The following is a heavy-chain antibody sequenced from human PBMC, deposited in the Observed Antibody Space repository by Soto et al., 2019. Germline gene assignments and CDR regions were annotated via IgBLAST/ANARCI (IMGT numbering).Heavy chain of an antibody. J-gene: IGHJ4*02. CDR1: GFTFSHYG. CDR3: GKENTNHFLTGFCDS. Sequence: QVHLVESGGGVVQPGRSLRLSCSTSGFTFSHYGMHWFLQALGKGLEWLAVISLAEQHTGSVDAVKDRFDISRDNAKNTLYLLINSLRAEDTAVYFCGKENTNHFLTGFCDSWGQGALVTVSS. V-gene: IGHV3-30*18. D-gene: IGHD3-9*01. CDR2: ISLAEQHT.